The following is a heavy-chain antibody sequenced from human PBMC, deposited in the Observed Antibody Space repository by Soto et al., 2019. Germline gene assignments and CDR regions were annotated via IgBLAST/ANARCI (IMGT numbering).Heavy chain of an antibody. CDR1: GGTFSSYA. CDR3: ARVTVPRGYDHYYGMDV. CDR2: IIPIFGTA. J-gene: IGHJ6*02. Sequence: QVQLVQSGAEVKKPGSSVKVSCKASGGTFSSYAISWVRQAPGQGLEWMGVIIPIFGTANYEQKFQGRVTITADESTGTAYMELSSLRSEYTAVYYFARVTVPRGYDHYYGMDVWGQVTTVTVSS. D-gene: IGHD5-12*01. V-gene: IGHV1-69*01.